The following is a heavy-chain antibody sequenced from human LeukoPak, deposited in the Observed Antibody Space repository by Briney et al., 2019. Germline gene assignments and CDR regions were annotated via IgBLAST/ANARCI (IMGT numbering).Heavy chain of an antibody. Sequence: PGGSLRLSCAASGFTFSSYWMSWVRQAPGKGLEWVANIKQDRSEKYYVDSVKGRFTISRDNAKNSLYLQMNSLRAEDTAVYYCARPYSSGWYSDAFDIWGQGTMVTVSS. CDR2: IKQDRSEK. V-gene: IGHV3-7*01. D-gene: IGHD6-19*01. J-gene: IGHJ3*02. CDR3: ARPYSSGWYSDAFDI. CDR1: GFTFSSYW.